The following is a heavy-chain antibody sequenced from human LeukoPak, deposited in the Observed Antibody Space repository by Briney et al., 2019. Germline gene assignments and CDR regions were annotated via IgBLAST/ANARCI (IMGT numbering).Heavy chain of an antibody. J-gene: IGHJ4*02. V-gene: IGHV1-69*04. CDR2: IIPILGIA. D-gene: IGHD1-26*01. CDR1: VGTFSSYA. CDR3: ARDRSGSYPAPTFDY. Sequence: SVKGSCKASVGTFSSYAISWVRQAPGHGLEWMGRIIPILGIANYAQKFQGRVTITADKSTSTAYMELSSLRSEDTAVYYCARDRSGSYPAPTFDYWGQGTLVTVSS.